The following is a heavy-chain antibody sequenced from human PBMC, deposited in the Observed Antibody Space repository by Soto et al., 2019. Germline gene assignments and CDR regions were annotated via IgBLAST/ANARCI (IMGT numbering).Heavy chain of an antibody. CDR2: INHSGST. V-gene: IGHV4-34*01. CDR1: GGSFSGYY. J-gene: IGHJ4*02. D-gene: IGHD1-1*01. CDR3: AGGTTEVDY. Sequence: LSLTCAVYGGSFSGYYWSWIRQPPGKGLEWIGEINHSGSTNYNPSLKSRVTISVDTSKNQFSLKLSSVTAADTAVYYCAGGTTEVDYWGQGTLVTVSS.